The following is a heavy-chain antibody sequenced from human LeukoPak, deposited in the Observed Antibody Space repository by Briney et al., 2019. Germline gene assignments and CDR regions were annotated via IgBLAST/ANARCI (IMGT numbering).Heavy chain of an antibody. D-gene: IGHD6-19*01. J-gene: IGHJ5*02. CDR1: GYSFISYD. V-gene: IGHV1-8*02. Sequence: EASVKVSCKASGYSFISYDINWVRQAPGQGLEWMGWLDPNSGNTGYAQKFQGRVTLTRNTSINTAYMELSSLRSEDTAVYYCAKMTVSGRDNWFDPWGQGTLVTVSS. CDR3: AKMTVSGRDNWFDP. CDR2: LDPNSGNT.